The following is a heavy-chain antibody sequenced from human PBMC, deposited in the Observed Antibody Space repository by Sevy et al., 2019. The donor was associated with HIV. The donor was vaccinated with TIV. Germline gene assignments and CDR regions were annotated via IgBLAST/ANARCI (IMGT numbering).Heavy chain of an antibody. D-gene: IGHD2-2*01. CDR3: ARSPPVVVVPGAPSWFVP. J-gene: IGHJ5*02. CDR1: GGSFSGYY. V-gene: IGHV4-34*01. CDR2: INHSGST. Sequence: SETLSLTCAAHGGSFSGYYWSWIRQPPGKGLEWIGEINHSGSTNYNPSLKSRVTISVDTSKKQFSLKLSSVTAADTAVYYCARSPPVVVVPGAPSWFVPWGQGTMVTVSS.